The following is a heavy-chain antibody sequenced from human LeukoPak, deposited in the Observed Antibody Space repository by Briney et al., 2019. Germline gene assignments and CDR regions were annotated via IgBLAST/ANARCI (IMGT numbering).Heavy chain of an antibody. V-gene: IGHV4-39*01. Sequence: PSETLSLTCTVSGGSISSSSYYWGWIRQPPGKGLEWIGSIYYSGSTHYNPSLKSRVTISVDTSKNQFSLKLSSVIDADTAVYYCARLSRLVPAAMVAYYYYMDVWGKGTTVTVSS. CDR3: ARLSRLVPAAMVAYYYYMDV. D-gene: IGHD2-2*01. CDR2: IYYSGST. CDR1: GGSISSSSYY. J-gene: IGHJ6*03.